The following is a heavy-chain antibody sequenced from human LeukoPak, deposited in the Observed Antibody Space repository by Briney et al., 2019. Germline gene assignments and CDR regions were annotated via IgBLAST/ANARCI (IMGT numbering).Heavy chain of an antibody. D-gene: IGHD3-10*01. J-gene: IGHJ4*02. V-gene: IGHV1-2*02. CDR3: SRDRGYYDSGNYPTDY. CDR2: INPNSGGT. Sequence: GASVKVSCKASGYTFTGYFIHWVRQAPGQGLEWMGWINPNSGGTNYAQKFQGRVTMTGDTSISTAYMELSRLTSDDTAVYYCSRDRGYYDSGNYPTDYWGQGTLVTVSS. CDR1: GYTFTGYF.